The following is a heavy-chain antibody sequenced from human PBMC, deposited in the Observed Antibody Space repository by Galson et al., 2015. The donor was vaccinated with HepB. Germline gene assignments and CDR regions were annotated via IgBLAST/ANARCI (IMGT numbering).Heavy chain of an antibody. D-gene: IGHD4-17*01. CDR3: ARGPTTVSIPFWYFDR. CDR2: IIPFYGTT. V-gene: IGHV1-69*13. J-gene: IGHJ2*01. Sequence: SVKVSCKASGHTFTTYSISWVRHAPGQGPEWMGGIIPFYGTTNYAQNFQGRVTITADESMSTAYIELSSLRSEDTAVYYCARGPTTVSIPFWYFDRWGRGTLVTVSS. CDR1: GHTFTTYS.